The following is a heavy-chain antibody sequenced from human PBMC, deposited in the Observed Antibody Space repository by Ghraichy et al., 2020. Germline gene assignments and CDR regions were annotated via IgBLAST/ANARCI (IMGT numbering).Heavy chain of an antibody. CDR2: ISSSSTI. J-gene: IGHJ3*02. D-gene: IGHD3-10*01. V-gene: IGHV3-48*01. Sequence: GGSLRLSCAASGFTFSSYSMNWVRQAPGKGLEWVSYISSSSTIYYADSVKGRFTISRDNAKNSLYLQLNSLRAEDTAVYYCSRVGTMIRGLDIWGQGTMVTVSS. CDR3: SRVGTMIRGLDI. CDR1: GFTFSSYS.